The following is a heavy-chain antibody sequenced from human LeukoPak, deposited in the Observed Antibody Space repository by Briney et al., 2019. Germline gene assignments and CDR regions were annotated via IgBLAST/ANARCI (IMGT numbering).Heavy chain of an antibody. CDR3: ARASADYGDYVRWDY. CDR2: INHSGST. V-gene: IGHV4-34*01. CDR1: GGSFSGYY. J-gene: IGHJ4*02. D-gene: IGHD4-17*01. Sequence: SETLSLTCAGYGGSFSGYYWSWIRQPPGKGLEWVGEINHSGSTNYNPSLKSRVTISVDTSKNQFSLKLSSVTAADTAVYYCARASADYGDYVRWDYWGQGTLVTVSS.